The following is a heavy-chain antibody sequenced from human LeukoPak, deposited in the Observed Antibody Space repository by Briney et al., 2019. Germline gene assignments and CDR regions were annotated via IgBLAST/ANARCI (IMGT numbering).Heavy chain of an antibody. CDR3: ARDRGWGMDV. D-gene: IGHD5-12*01. V-gene: IGHV3-48*03. CDR2: ISSSGSTI. J-gene: IGHJ6*03. CDR1: GFTFFSYE. Sequence: GGSLRLSCAASGFTFFSYEMNWVRQAPGKGLEWVSYISSSGSTIYYADSAKGRFTISRDDAKNSLYLQMNSLRAEDTAVYYCARDRGWGMDVWGKGTTVTISS.